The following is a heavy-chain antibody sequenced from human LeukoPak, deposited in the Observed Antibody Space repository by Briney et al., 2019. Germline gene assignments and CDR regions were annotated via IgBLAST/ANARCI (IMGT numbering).Heavy chain of an antibody. CDR1: GFMFSSYG. D-gene: IGHD2-15*01. CDR2: ISGSGGST. V-gene: IGHV3-23*01. J-gene: IGHJ4*02. CDR3: AKDGPKIVVVVAAWDY. Sequence: PGGSLRLSCAASGFMFSSYGMSWVRQAPGKGLEWVSAISGSGGSTYYADSVKGRFTISRDNSKNTLYLQMNSLRAEDTAVYYCAKDGPKIVVVVAAWDYWGQGTLVTVSS.